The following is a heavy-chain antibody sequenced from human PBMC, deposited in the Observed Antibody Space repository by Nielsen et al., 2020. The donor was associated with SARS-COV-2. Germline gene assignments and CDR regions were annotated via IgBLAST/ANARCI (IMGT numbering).Heavy chain of an antibody. V-gene: IGHV3-9*01. CDR1: GFTFDDYA. CDR3: AKDGHSSGWYGAPDY. CDR2: ISWNSGSI. Sequence: GGSLRLSCAASGFTFDDYAMHRVRQAQGTGLEWVSGISWNSGSIGYADSVQGRFTISRDNAKNSLYLQMNSLRAEDTALYYCAKDGHSSGWYGAPDYWGQLTLVTVSS. D-gene: IGHD6-19*01. J-gene: IGHJ4*02.